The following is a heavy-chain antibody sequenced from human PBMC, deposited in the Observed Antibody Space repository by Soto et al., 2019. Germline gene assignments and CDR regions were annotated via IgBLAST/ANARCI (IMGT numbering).Heavy chain of an antibody. CDR2: IYYRGST. D-gene: IGHD3-3*01. CDR3: ARWWSGSRQRFDP. V-gene: IGHV4-31*03. Sequence: QVQLQESGPGLVKPSQTLSLTCTVSGGSISSGDYYWSWFRQHPGKGLRWIGYIYYRGSTYYNPSLSSRVTISVDTSKNQCSPKLSSVTAADTAVYYCARWWSGSRQRFDPWGQGTLVTVSS. CDR1: GGSISSGDYY. J-gene: IGHJ5*02.